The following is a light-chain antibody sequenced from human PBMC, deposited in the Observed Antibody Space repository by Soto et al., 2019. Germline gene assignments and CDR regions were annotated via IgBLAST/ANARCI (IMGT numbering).Light chain of an antibody. V-gene: IGKV3-20*01. CDR1: QSVTSSF. CDR3: QQYGSSPT. J-gene: IGKJ1*01. Sequence: EIVWTQSPGTLSSSPGERATLSCRASQSVTSSFLAWYQQKPGQAPRLLIYGASNRATGIPDRFSGSGSGTDFTLTISRLEPEDFVVYYCQQYGSSPTFGQGTKVEMK. CDR2: GAS.